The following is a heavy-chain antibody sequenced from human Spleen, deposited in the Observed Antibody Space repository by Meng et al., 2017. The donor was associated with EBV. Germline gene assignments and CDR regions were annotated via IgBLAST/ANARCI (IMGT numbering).Heavy chain of an antibody. D-gene: IGHD3-22*01. J-gene: IGHJ4*02. V-gene: IGHV3-43*01. CDR3: AVTTDSSGYYRFDS. Sequence: DVEVVESGGGVFQAGGSLRLSCAASGFPFDDYTMHWVRQPPGKGLEWISLITWDGGSTFYAESVEGRFTVSRDNSKASLYLEMNSLRNEDTALYYCAVTTDSSGYYRFDSWGQGTLVTVSS. CDR2: ITWDGGST. CDR1: GFPFDDYT.